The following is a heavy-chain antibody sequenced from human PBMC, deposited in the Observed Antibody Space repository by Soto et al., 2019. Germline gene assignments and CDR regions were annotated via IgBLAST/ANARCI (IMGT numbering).Heavy chain of an antibody. CDR2: ISYDGKNK. CDR1: GFMFSAYA. V-gene: IGHV3-30*04. J-gene: IGHJ4*01. CDR3: ARDPSPYTSGLDELDF. D-gene: IGHD6-19*01. Sequence: PGGPLRLSCAASGFMFSAYAILWVRQAPGKGLEWVAAISYDGKNKYYADSIKVRFTISRDNSANTLFLQVNSLRREDTAMYSCARDPSPYTSGLDELDFWGHGTLLAVSS.